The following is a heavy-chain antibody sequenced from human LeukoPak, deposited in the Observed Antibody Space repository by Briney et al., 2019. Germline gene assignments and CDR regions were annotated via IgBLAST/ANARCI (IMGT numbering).Heavy chain of an antibody. J-gene: IGHJ4*02. CDR1: GFIFRNYA. V-gene: IGHV3-64*02. CDR2: ISSSGDNT. Sequence: GGSLRLSCAASGFIFRNYAMHSVRQAPGKGLEYVSAISSSGDNTYYGDSVKGRFTISRDNSKNTLSLQMSSLRVEDTAVYYCVREERGLAIDYWGQGTLVTVSS. CDR3: VREERGLAIDY. D-gene: IGHD5-12*01.